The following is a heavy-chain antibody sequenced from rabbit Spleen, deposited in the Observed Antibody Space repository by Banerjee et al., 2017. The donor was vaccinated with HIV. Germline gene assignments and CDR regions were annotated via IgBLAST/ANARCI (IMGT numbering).Heavy chain of an antibody. Sequence: QEQLVESGGGLVKPEGSLKLSCTASGFSFSNKAVMCWVRQAPGKGLEWIACINAITGKAVYANWAKGRSTISKTSSTTVTLQMTSLTAADTATYFCARDGYSGGWGIVLYYFNLWGPGTLVTVS. V-gene: IGHV1S45*01. J-gene: IGHJ4*01. D-gene: IGHD4-1*01. CDR2: INAITGKA. CDR1: GFSFSNKAV. CDR3: ARDGYSGGWGIVLYYFNL.